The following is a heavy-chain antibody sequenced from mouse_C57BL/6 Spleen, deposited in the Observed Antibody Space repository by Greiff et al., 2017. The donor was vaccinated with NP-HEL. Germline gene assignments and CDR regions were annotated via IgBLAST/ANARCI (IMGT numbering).Heavy chain of an antibody. V-gene: IGHV1-53*01. J-gene: IGHJ3*01. Sequence: QVQLQQPGTELVKPGASVKLSCKASGYTFTSYWMHWVKQRPGQGLEWIGNINPSNGGTNYNEKFKSKATLTVDKSSSTAYMQHSSLTSEDSAVYYCARSKGLYDGYYAWFAYWGQGTLVTVSA. CDR3: ARSKGLYDGYYAWFAY. CDR1: GYTFTSYW. CDR2: INPSNGGT. D-gene: IGHD2-3*01.